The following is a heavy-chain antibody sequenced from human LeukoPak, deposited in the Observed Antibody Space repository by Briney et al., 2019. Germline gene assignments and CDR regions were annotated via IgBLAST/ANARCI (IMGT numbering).Heavy chain of an antibody. CDR1: GYIFTSYY. D-gene: IGHD3-16*01. J-gene: IGHJ4*02. CDR3: VREYHGGYFDF. Sequence: GASVKVSCKASGYIFTSYYMHWVRQAPGQGIDWLGVVYPSAGTSDPAQRFRARITLSDDTSTSTAYMELRSLKSEDTAIYFCVREYHGGYFDFWGQGTLVTVSS. V-gene: IGHV1-46*03. CDR2: VYPSAGTS.